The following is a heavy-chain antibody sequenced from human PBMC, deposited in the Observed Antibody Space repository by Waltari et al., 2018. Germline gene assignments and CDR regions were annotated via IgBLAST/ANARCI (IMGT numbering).Heavy chain of an antibody. Sequence: IQLVESGGGLVQPGGSLRLSCAASGFTFSRFWMSWVRQAPGKGPGLGANINQDGREKYYVDSVKGRFTISRDNGKNSLYLQLNSLRVDDTALYYCTDFDYWGLGTLVTVSS. CDR2: INQDGREK. J-gene: IGHJ4*02. CDR1: GFTFSRFW. V-gene: IGHV3-7*01. CDR3: TDFDY.